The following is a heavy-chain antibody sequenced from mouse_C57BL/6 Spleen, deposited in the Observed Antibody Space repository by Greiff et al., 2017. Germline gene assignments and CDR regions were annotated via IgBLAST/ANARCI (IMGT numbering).Heavy chain of an antibody. J-gene: IGHJ3*01. CDR3: TKWVHRGFAY. Sequence: QVHVKQSGAELVRPGASVTLSCKASGYTFTDYEMHWVKQTPVHGLAWIGAIDPENGGPASNQKFKGKAILTADKSSSTAYMELRSLKAEDSAVDDCTKWVHRGFAYWGQGTLVTVSA. CDR2: IDPENGGP. CDR1: GYTFTDYE. V-gene: IGHV1-15*01. D-gene: IGHD2-14*01.